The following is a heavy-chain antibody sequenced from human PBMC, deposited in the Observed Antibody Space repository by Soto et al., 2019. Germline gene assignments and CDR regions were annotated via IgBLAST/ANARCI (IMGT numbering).Heavy chain of an antibody. D-gene: IGHD5-18*01. CDR1: GYDYVTYA. V-gene: IGHV1-18*01. CDR2: ISTRNGNT. J-gene: IGHJ6*02. Sequence: QAQLVQSGAEVKKSGASVNVSCKASGYDYVTYAITWVRQRPGQGLEWMGWISTRNGNTNYAQNFQGRVTMTTDTSTRIVHLELRSLRSYDTAVYYCARRVQVWLPDYYGMDVWGQGTTVTVSS. CDR3: ARRVQVWLPDYYGMDV.